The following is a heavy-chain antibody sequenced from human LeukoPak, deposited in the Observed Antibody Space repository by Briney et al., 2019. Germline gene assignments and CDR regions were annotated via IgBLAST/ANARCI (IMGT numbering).Heavy chain of an antibody. V-gene: IGHV4-59*11. J-gene: IGHJ4*02. D-gene: IGHD2-8*01. CDR3: AKGARHCTNGVCYSPRPDFDY. CDR1: GGSISSHY. CDR2: IYYSGTT. Sequence: PSETLSLTCTVSGGSISSHYWSWNRQPPGKGLEWIGYIYYSGTTNYNPFLKSRVTISVDTSKNQFSLKLSSVTAADTAVYYCAKGARHCTNGVCYSPRPDFDYWGQGTLVTVSS.